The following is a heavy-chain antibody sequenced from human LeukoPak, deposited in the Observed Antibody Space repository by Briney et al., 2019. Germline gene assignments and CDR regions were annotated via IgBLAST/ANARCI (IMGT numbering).Heavy chain of an antibody. D-gene: IGHD1-26*01. CDR1: GGSISSYY. CDR2: IYHSGST. J-gene: IGHJ5*02. V-gene: IGHV4-59*12. Sequence: SETLSLTCTVSGGSISSYYWNWIRQPPGKGLEWIGYIYHSGSTYYNPSLKSRVTISVDRSKNQFSLKLSSVTAADTAVYYCARGKTLVGATTWGQGTLVTVSS. CDR3: ARGKTLVGATT.